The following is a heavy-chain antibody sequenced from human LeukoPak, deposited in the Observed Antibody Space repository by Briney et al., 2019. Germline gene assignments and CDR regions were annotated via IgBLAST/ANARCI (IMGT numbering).Heavy chain of an antibody. J-gene: IGHJ4*02. Sequence: SETLSLTCTVSGGSISSGGYYWSWIRQPPGKGLEWIGYIYHSGSTYYNPSLKSRVTISVDRSKNQFSLKLSSVTAADTAVYYCARASWPRLRFLEWLPRRYFDYWGQGTLVTVSS. CDR3: ARASWPRLRFLEWLPRRYFDY. V-gene: IGHV4-30-2*01. CDR2: IYHSGST. CDR1: GGSISSGGYY. D-gene: IGHD3-3*01.